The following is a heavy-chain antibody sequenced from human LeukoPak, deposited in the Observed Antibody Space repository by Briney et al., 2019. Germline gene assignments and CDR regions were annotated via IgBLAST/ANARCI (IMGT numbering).Heavy chain of an antibody. CDR2: ICSSGSA. Sequence: PSETLSLTCTVSGGSISNRNYHWGWIRQPPGKGLEWIGSICSSGSAYYNPSLKSRVTTSIDTSKNQFSLRLTSVTAADTAFYYCARAPAEPYYYYYMDVWGKGTTVTVSS. J-gene: IGHJ6*03. D-gene: IGHD1-14*01. V-gene: IGHV4-39*01. CDR3: ARAPAEPYYYYYMDV. CDR1: GGSISNRNYH.